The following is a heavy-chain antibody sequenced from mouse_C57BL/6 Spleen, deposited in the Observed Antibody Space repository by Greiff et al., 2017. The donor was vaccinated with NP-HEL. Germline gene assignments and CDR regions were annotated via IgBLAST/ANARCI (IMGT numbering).Heavy chain of an antibody. CDR1: GYAFSSSW. Sequence: VQLHQSGPELVKPGASVKISCKASGYAFSSSWMNWVKQRPGKGLEWIGRIYPGDGDTNYNGKFKGKATLTADKSSSTAYMQLSSLTSEDSAVYVCASQTGSWFAYWGQGTLVTVSA. D-gene: IGHD4-1*01. J-gene: IGHJ3*01. CDR3: ASQTGSWFAY. CDR2: IYPGDGDT. V-gene: IGHV1-82*01.